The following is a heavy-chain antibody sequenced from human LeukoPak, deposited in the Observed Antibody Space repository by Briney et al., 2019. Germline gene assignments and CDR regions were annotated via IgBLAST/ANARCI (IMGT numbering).Heavy chain of an antibody. D-gene: IGHD3-10*01. CDR3: AIGSGSQIFDY. J-gene: IGHJ4*02. V-gene: IGHV1-18*01. CDR1: GYTFTSYD. CDR2: ISAYNGNT. Sequence: ASVKVSCKASGYTFTSYDINWVRQATGQGLEWMGWISAYNGNTNYAQKLQGRVTMTTDTSTSTAYMELRSLRSDDTAVYYCAIGSGSQIFDYWGQGTLDTVSS.